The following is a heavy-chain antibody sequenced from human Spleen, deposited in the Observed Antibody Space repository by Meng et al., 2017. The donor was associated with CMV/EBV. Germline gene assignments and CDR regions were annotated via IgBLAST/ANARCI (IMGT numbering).Heavy chain of an antibody. CDR2: TYYRSKWYN. CDR1: GDSVSSNSAA. J-gene: IGHJ5*02. CDR3: ARAGSYSGWGEGWFDP. V-gene: IGHV6-1*01. Sequence: SETLSLTCALSGDSVSSNSAAWNWIRQSPSRGLEWLGRTYYRSKWYNDYAVSVKSRITINPDTSKNQFSLQLNSVTPEDTAVYYCARAGSYSGWGEGWFDPWGQGTLVTVSS. D-gene: IGHD6-19*01.